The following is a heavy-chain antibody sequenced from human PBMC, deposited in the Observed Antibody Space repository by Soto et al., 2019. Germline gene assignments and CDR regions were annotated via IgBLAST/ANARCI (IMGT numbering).Heavy chain of an antibody. D-gene: IGHD7-27*01. Sequence: QVQLQQWGAGLLKPSETLSLTCAVYGGSFSGYYWSWIRQPPGKGLEWIGEINHSGSTNYNPSLKSRSTISVDTSKNQCSLKLSSVTAADTAVYYCARGWGRISDYWGQGALVAVSS. CDR1: GGSFSGYY. CDR2: INHSGST. V-gene: IGHV4-34*01. J-gene: IGHJ4*02. CDR3: ARGWGRISDY.